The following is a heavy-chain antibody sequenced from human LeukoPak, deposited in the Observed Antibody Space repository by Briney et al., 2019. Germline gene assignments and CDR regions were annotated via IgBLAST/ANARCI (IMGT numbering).Heavy chain of an antibody. CDR1: GYTFTSYD. Sequence: EASVKVSCKASGYTFTSYDINWVRQAPGQGLEWMGWMNPNSGNTGYAQRFQGRVTITRNTSISTAYMELSSLRSEDTAVYYCARAGYCSSSNCRSWFDPWGQGTQVTVSS. J-gene: IGHJ5*02. CDR3: ARAGYCSSSNCRSWFDP. D-gene: IGHD2-2*01. V-gene: IGHV1-8*03. CDR2: MNPNSGNT.